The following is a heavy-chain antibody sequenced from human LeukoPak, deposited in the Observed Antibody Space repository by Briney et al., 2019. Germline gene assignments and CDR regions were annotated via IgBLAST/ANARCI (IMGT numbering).Heavy chain of an antibody. Sequence: PSETLSLTCTVSGGSISSYYWSWIRQPPGKGLEWIGYIYYSGSTNYNPSLKSRVTISVDTSKNQFSLKLSSVTAADTAVYYGARDQDNEGWFDPWGQGTLVTVSS. CDR3: ARDQDNEGWFDP. V-gene: IGHV4-59*01. CDR2: IYYSGST. CDR1: GGSISSYY. D-gene: IGHD1-1*01. J-gene: IGHJ5*02.